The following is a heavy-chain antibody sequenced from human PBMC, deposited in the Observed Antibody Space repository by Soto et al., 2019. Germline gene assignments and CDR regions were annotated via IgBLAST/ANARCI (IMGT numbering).Heavy chain of an antibody. CDR3: AKESSSSSLYGMDV. CDR1: GFTFSSYG. Sequence: QVQLVESGGGVVQPGRSLRLSCAASGFTFSSYGMHWVRQAPGKGLEWVAVISYDGSNKYYADSVKGRFTISRDNSKTTLYLQMNSLRAEDTAVYYCAKESSSSSLYGMDVWGRGTTVTVSS. D-gene: IGHD6-6*01. J-gene: IGHJ6*02. V-gene: IGHV3-30*18. CDR2: ISYDGSNK.